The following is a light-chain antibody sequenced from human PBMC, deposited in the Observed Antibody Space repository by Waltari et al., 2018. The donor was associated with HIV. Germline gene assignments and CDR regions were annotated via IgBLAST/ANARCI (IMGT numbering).Light chain of an antibody. J-gene: IGKJ1*01. CDR2: AAF. Sequence: EIVLTQSPGTLSLSPGERATLSCRASQIISTSHLAWYQHKPGQAPRLLIYAAFSRATGIPDRFSGSVSGADFTLTISRLEPEDFAVYYCQQYGSSPRTFGQGTKVEIK. CDR3: QQYGSSPRT. CDR1: QIISTSH. V-gene: IGKV3-20*01.